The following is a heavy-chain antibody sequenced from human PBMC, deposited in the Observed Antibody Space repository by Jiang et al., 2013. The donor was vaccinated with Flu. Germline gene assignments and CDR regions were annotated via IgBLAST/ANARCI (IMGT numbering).Heavy chain of an antibody. J-gene: IGHJ5*02. Sequence: GSLRLSCAASGFTFSSYSMNWVRQAPGKGLEWVSYISSSSSYTNYADSVKGRFTISRDNAKNSLYLQMNSLRAEDTAVYYCARESTSSSGFDPWGQGTLVTVSS. V-gene: IGHV3-21*05. CDR3: ARESTSSSGFDP. CDR2: ISSSSSYT. CDR1: GFTFSSYS. D-gene: IGHD6-13*01.